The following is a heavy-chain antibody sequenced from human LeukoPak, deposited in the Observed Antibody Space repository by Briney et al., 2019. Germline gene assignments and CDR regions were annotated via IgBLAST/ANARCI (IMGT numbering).Heavy chain of an antibody. CDR2: INHSGST. Sequence: PSETLSLTCAVYGGSFSGYYWSWIRQPPGKGLEWIGEINHSGSTNYNPSLKSRVTISVDTSKNQFSLKLSSVTAADTAVYYCARGLGYCSSTSCYFPSAMDVWGKGTTVTVSS. CDR1: GGSFSGYY. D-gene: IGHD2-2*01. CDR3: ARGLGYCSSTSCYFPSAMDV. J-gene: IGHJ6*04. V-gene: IGHV4-34*01.